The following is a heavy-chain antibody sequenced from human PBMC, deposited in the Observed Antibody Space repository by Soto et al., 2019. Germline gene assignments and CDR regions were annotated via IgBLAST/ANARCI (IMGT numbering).Heavy chain of an antibody. D-gene: IGHD1-26*01. CDR3: ARGGGASDY. J-gene: IGHJ4*02. CDR1: GLTFSDSY. V-gene: IGHV3-11*01. CDR2: ISNSGTTT. Sequence: QVQLVESGGGLVKPGGSLRLSCAASGLTFSDSYMSWIRQAPGKGLEWVSCISNSGTTTYYADSVKGRFTISRDNAENSLYLQMNSRRAEDPAVYFCARGGGASDYWGQGTLVTVSS.